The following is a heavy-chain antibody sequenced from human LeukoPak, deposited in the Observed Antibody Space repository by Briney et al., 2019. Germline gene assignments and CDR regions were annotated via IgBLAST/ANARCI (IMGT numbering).Heavy chain of an antibody. CDR3: VRDYTSTYSSGWYSYFDY. CDR1: RFTFSSYS. V-gene: IGHV3-21*01. Sequence: GGSLRLSCAASRFTFSSYSMNWVRQAPGKGLEWVASIRGSSTYIYYADSVKGRSAISSDNAKNSLYLEMNTLRAEDTAVYYCVRDYTSTYSSGWYSYFDYWGQGTLVTVSS. J-gene: IGHJ4*02. D-gene: IGHD6-19*01. CDR2: IRGSSTYI.